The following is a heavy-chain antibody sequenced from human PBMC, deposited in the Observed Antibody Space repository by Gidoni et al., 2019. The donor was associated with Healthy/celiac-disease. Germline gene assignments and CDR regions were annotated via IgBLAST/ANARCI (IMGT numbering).Heavy chain of an antibody. V-gene: IGHV4-34*01. J-gene: IGHJ4*02. CDR2: INHSGST. Sequence: QVQLQQWGAGLLTPSETLSLTCAVYGGSFSGYYWSWIRQPPGKGLEWIGEINHSGSTNYNPSLKSRVTISVDTSKNQFSLKLSSVTAADTAVYYCARGIGYSSSSGLVYWGQGTLVTVSS. CDR3: ARGIGYSSSSGLVY. D-gene: IGHD6-6*01. CDR1: GGSFSGYY.